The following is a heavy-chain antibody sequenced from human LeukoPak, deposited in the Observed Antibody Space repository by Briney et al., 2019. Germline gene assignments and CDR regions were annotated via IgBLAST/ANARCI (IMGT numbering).Heavy chain of an antibody. CDR2: ISGSGGST. CDR3: AKGTGSYYVKSYFDY. Sequence: PGGSLRLSCAASGFTFSFYAMSCVRRAPGKGLEWVSAISGSGGSTYYADSVKGRFTISRDNSKNTLYLQMNSLRAEDTAVYYCAKGTGSYYVKSYFDYWGQGTLVTVSS. V-gene: IGHV3-23*01. J-gene: IGHJ4*02. D-gene: IGHD3-10*01. CDR1: GFTFSFYA.